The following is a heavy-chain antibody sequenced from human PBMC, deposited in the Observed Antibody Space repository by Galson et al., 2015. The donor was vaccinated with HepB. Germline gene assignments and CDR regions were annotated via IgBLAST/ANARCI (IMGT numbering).Heavy chain of an antibody. CDR1: GYTFTSYG. CDR3: ARQTYYYDSSGYYSAKEPTYYFDY. V-gene: IGHV1-18*01. CDR2: ISAYNGNT. D-gene: IGHD3-22*01. J-gene: IGHJ4*02. Sequence: SVKVSCKASGYTFTSYGISWVRQAPGQGLEWMGWISAYNGNTNYAQKLQGRVTMTTDTSTSTAYMELRSLRSDDTAVYYCARQTYYYDSSGYYSAKEPTYYFDYWGQGTLVTVSS.